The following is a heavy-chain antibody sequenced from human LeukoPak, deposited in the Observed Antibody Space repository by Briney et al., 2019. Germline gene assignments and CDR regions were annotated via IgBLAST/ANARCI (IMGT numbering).Heavy chain of an antibody. D-gene: IGHD3-22*01. V-gene: IGHV4-59*01. CDR1: GGSINDYY. CDR2: IHSNGNT. J-gene: IGHJ3*02. Sequence: PSETLSLICTVSGGSINDYYWTWSRQTPGKRLEWLGYIHSNGNTSYSPPPKRRGIISVNTTKNHCSLMLSSVTTADTAVYYCARGVPYFDTSGDIYIDAFDIWGQGTMVTVSS. CDR3: ARGVPYFDTSGDIYIDAFDI.